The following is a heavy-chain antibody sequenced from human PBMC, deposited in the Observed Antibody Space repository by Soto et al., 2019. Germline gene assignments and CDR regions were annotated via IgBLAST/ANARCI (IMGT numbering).Heavy chain of an antibody. CDR1: ARSISRYY. CDR2: IYYSGST. CDR3: AGESRDYSNYDGYYYYYTDV. D-gene: IGHD4-4*01. V-gene: IGHV4-59*12. Sequence: SQTLSQSCTVSARSISRYYWSWIRQPPGKGLEWIGYIYYSGSTNYNPSLKSRVTISVDTSKNQFSLKLSSVTAADTAVYYCAGESRDYSNYDGYYYYYTDVWGKGTTVNVSS. J-gene: IGHJ6*03.